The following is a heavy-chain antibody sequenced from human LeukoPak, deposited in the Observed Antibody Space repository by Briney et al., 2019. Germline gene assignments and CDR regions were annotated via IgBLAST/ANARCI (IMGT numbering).Heavy chain of an antibody. Sequence: ASVKVSCKASGYTFTRYYMHWVRQAPGQGLEWMGIINLSGGSTSYAQKFQGRVTMTRDTSTSTVYMELSSLRSEDTAVYYCARVREDGGTDYWGQGTLVTVSS. CDR1: GYTFTRYY. CDR2: INLSGGST. V-gene: IGHV1-46*01. J-gene: IGHJ4*02. D-gene: IGHD1-1*01. CDR3: ARVREDGGTDY.